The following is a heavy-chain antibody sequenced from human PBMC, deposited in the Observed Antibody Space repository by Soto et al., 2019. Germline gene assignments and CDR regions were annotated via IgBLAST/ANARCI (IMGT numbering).Heavy chain of an antibody. Sequence: QVTLKESGPVLVKPTETLTLTCTVSGFSLSNARMGVSWIRQPPGKALEWLAHIFSNDEKSYSTSLKSRLTISKHTSKSQVVLTMTNMDPVDTATYYCARIFTAADYYYGMDVWGQGTTVTVSS. CDR2: IFSNDEK. CDR1: GFSLSNARMG. D-gene: IGHD6-13*01. J-gene: IGHJ6*02. CDR3: ARIFTAADYYYGMDV. V-gene: IGHV2-26*01.